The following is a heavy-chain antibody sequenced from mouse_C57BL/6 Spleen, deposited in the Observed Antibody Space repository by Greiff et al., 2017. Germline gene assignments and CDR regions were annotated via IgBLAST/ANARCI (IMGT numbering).Heavy chain of an antibody. CDR1: GYTFTSYT. V-gene: IGHV1-4*01. CDR2: INPSSGYT. CDR3: ARRDYGSSYFDY. D-gene: IGHD1-1*01. Sequence: QVQLKESGAELARPGASVKMSCKASGYTFTSYTMHWVKQRPGQGLEWIGYINPSSGYTKYNQKFKDKATLTADKSSSTAYMQLSSLTSEDSAVYYCARRDYGSSYFDYWDQGTTLTVSS. J-gene: IGHJ2*01.